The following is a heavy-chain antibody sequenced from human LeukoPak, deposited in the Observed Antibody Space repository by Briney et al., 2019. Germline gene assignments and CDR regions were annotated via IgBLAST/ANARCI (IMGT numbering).Heavy chain of an antibody. CDR2: INPSGGST. J-gene: IGHJ4*02. D-gene: IGHD7-27*01. CDR1: GYTFTGYY. CDR3: AREWGNKAFDY. V-gene: IGHV1-46*01. Sequence: GASVKVSCKASGYTFTGYYMHRVRQAPGQGLEWMGIINPSGGSTSYAQKFQGRVTMTKDTSTSTVYMELSSLRSEDTAVYYCAREWGNKAFDYWGQGTLVTVSS.